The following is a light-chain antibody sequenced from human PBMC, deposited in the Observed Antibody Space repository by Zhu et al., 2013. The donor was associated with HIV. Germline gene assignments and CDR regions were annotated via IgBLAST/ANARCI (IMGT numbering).Light chain of an antibody. CDR2: WAS. CDR3: QQANSLPHT. CDR1: QNVWSASNKKNS. Sequence: IVMTQFPDSLAVSLGERATINCKASQNVWSASNKKNSICWFQVKPGQPPKVLFYWASTRASGVPGRFTAGGCGTDYTLSISSLQPDDFATYYCQQANSLPHTFGQGTKVEIK. V-gene: IGKV4-1*01. J-gene: IGKJ2*01.